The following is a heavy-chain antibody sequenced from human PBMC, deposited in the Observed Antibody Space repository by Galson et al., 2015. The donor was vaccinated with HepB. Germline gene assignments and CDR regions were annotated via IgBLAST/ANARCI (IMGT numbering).Heavy chain of an antibody. D-gene: IGHD3-10*01. CDR2: TYYRSMWYN. J-gene: IGHJ6*02. Sequence: GDSVSSNSAAWNWIRHSPSRGLEWLGRTYYRSMWYNDYAVSVRSRITINPDTSKNQFSLQLRSVTPDDTAVYYCARGSGRYAMDVWGQGTTVTVSS. V-gene: IGHV6-1*01. CDR1: GDSVSSNSAA. CDR3: ARGSGRYAMDV.